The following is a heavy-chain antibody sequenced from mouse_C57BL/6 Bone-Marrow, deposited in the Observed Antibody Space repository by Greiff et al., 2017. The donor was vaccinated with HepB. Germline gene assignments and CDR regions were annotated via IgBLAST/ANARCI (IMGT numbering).Heavy chain of an antibody. CDR3: ARESLNTGVEGDY. V-gene: IGHV5S21*01. D-gene: IGHD1-1*01. Sequence: EVKLVESGAGLVKPGGSLKLSCAASGFTFSSYSMSWVRQSPEQSSEWVAYISLGGDYIYYADTVKGRFTISRDNATNTLYMQMSSLKSEDTAMYYCARESLNTGVEGDYWCQGTSITVSS. J-gene: IGHJ4*01. CDR2: ISLGGDYI. CDR1: GFTFSSYS.